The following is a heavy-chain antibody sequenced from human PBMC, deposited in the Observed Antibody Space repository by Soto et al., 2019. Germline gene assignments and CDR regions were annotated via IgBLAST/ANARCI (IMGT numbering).Heavy chain of an antibody. CDR2: IFYLGSS. V-gene: IGHV4-39*01. CDR3: ARHSLALRKNNWFDP. J-gene: IGHJ5*02. CDR1: GDSIISSDFY. D-gene: IGHD3-3*02. Sequence: SGTLSLTYTVSGDSIISSDFYWGWVRQPPGKGLEWIGSIFYLGSSYYNPSLKSRATMSVDTSKNQFSLRLRSVTAADTALYFCARHSLALRKNNWFDPWGQGIMVTVSS.